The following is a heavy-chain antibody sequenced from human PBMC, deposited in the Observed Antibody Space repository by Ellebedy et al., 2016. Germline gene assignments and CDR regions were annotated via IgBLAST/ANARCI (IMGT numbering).Heavy chain of an antibody. V-gene: IGHV5-51*01. CDR2: IYPGDSDT. CDR1: GYIFTEYW. J-gene: IGHJ4*02. Sequence: GESLKICXKGSGYIFTEYWIGWVRQMPGKGLEWMGIIYPGDSDTRYSPSFQGQVSISADKSISTAYLQWSSLKASDTAMYYCARRAVTSFVDFWGQGTLVTVSS. D-gene: IGHD4-17*01. CDR3: ARRAVTSFVDF.